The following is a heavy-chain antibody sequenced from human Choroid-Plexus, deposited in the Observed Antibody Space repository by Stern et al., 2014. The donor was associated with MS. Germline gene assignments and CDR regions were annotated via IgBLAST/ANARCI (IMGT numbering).Heavy chain of an antibody. D-gene: IGHD2/OR15-2a*01. Sequence: VQLEESGGGVVQPGRPLRLSCAASGFTFGSCDLHWVRQAPGKGLEWVGGVSYDGSNKYYADSVKGRFTISRDNSQNTLYMQMSSLRPEDTAVYYCAKDRQYLTYFFDHWGQGSLVTVSS. CDR3: AKDRQYLTYFFDH. J-gene: IGHJ5*02. CDR1: GFTFGSCD. V-gene: IGHV3-30*18. CDR2: VSYDGSNK.